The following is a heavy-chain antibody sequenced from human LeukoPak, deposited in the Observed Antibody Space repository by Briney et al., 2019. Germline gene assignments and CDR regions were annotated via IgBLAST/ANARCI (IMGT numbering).Heavy chain of an antibody. CDR2: LSGSGGST. J-gene: IGHJ4*02. D-gene: IGHD5-12*01. CDR3: AEGGYSGYDLSLPFDY. V-gene: IGHV3-23*01. CDR1: GYPFSIYA. Sequence: GGSLRLSCAASGYPFSIYAMRWVRDAPAKGREWVSALSGSGGSTYYTESAKGRFTISRDNSKNTLYVQKNSVRAGDTAVYSCAEGGYSGYDLSLPFDYWGQGTLVTVSS.